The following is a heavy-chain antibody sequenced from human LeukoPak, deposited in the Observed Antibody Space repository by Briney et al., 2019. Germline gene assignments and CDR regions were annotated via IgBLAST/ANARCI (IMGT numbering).Heavy chain of an antibody. V-gene: IGHV3-21*01. D-gene: IGHD3-9*01. CDR3: ARDQTGSDAFDI. J-gene: IGHJ3*02. CDR2: ISSSSSYI. CDR1: GFTFSSYS. Sequence: SGGSLRLSCAASGFTFSSYSMNWVRQAPGKGLELVSSISSSSSYIYYADSVKGRFTISRDNAKNSLYLQMNSLRAEDTAVYYCARDQTGSDAFDIWGQGTMVTVSS.